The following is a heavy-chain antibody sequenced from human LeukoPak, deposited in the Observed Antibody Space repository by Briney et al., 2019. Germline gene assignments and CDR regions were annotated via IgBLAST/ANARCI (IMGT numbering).Heavy chain of an antibody. CDR1: GDSMTNYY. D-gene: IGHD1-26*01. CDR3: ARDRWELTPATGSFDS. CDR2: IYVSGRT. Sequence: AETLSLTCTVSGDSMTNYYWSWIRQPARQGKEWVGHIYVSGRTNYNPSFKSRVRMSIDTSKKQFSLNLTSVSAADTAVYFCARDRWELTPATGSFDSWGQGTLVTVSS. J-gene: IGHJ5*01. V-gene: IGHV4-4*07.